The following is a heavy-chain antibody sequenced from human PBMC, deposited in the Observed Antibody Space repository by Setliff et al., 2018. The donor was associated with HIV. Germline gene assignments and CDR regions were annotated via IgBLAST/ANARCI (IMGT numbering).Heavy chain of an antibody. CDR2: LYYNVRT. D-gene: IGHD6-13*01. V-gene: IGHV4-59*08. CDR3: ARRRSSCWYYYFDY. Sequence: SETLSLTCTVYCGSFSNYYTNWIRQPPGKGLEWIGYLYYNVRTFYNPTLRSLVTISVDTSKNQFSLELSPVTAADTAVYYCARRRSSCWYYYFDYWGQGTLVTVSS. CDR1: CGSFSNYY. J-gene: IGHJ4*02.